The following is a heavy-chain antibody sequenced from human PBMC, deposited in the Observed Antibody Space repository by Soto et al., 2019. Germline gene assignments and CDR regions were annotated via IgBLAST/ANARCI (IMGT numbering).Heavy chain of an antibody. V-gene: IGHV3-33*01. CDR3: ARMISRMDV. CDR2: ISYDGSNR. D-gene: IGHD3-16*01. Sequence: PGGSLRLSCAASGFTFSSYGMHWVRQAPGKGLEWVAVISYDGSNRYYADSVKGRFTISRDNSKNQFSLKLSSVTAADTAVYYCARMISRMDVWGKGTTVTVSS. CDR1: GFTFSSYG. J-gene: IGHJ6*04.